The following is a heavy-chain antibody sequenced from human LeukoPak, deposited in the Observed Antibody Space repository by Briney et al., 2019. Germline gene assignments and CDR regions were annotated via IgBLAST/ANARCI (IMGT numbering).Heavy chain of an antibody. V-gene: IGHV1-3*01. Sequence: ASVKVSCKASGYTFTSYAMHWVRQAPGQRLEWMGWINAGNGNTKYSQKFQGRFTITRDTSASTAYMELSSLRSEDTAVYYCARETSEDYDILTGYLSWGQGTLVTVSS. CDR3: ARETSEDYDILTGYLS. CDR1: GYTFTSYA. CDR2: INAGNGNT. D-gene: IGHD3-9*01. J-gene: IGHJ5*02.